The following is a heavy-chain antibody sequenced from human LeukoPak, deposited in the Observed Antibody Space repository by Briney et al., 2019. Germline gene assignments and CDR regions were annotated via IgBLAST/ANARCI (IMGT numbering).Heavy chain of an antibody. CDR1: GFTFDKYG. CDR2: IWHDGSRT. D-gene: IGHD1-26*01. Sequence: GGSLRLSCATSGFTFDKYGIHWVRQAPGKGLEGVAVIWHDGSRTHYADSLKGRFTISRDNSKDTAFLQMNSLTVEDTATYYCAGAISKGAGIDSWGQGTLVTVSS. J-gene: IGHJ4*02. CDR3: AGAISKGAGIDS. V-gene: IGHV3-33*03.